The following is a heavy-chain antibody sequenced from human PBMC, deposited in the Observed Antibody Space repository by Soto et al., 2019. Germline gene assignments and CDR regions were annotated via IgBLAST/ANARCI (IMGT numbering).Heavy chain of an antibody. J-gene: IGHJ4*02. CDR1: GFTFSDYY. CDR3: AKDAGSFDY. CDR2: ISDTGVNT. V-gene: IGHV3-23*01. Sequence: GGSLRLSCAASGFTFSDYYMTWVRQAPGKGLEWVAAISDTGVNTYYADSVKGRFTISRDNSKNTLHLQMNSLRAEDTALYYCAKDAGSFDYWGQGTLVTVSS.